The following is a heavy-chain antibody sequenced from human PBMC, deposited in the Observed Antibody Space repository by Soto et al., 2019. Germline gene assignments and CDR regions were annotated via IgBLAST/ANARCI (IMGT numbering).Heavy chain of an antibody. CDR1: GFSLSTSGMC. V-gene: IGHV2-70*11. D-gene: IGHD1-26*01. Sequence: SGPTLVNPTQTLTLTCTFSGFSLSTSGMCVSWIRQPPGKALEWLARIDWDDDKYYSTSLKTRLTISKDTSKNQVVLTMTNMDPVDTASFYFARIPTFSGSYNGFDYWGQGTLVTVSS. CDR2: IDWDDDK. CDR3: ARIPTFSGSYNGFDY. J-gene: IGHJ4*02.